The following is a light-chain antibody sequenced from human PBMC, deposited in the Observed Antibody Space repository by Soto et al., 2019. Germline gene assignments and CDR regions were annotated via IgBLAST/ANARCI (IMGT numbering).Light chain of an antibody. CDR2: AAS. J-gene: IGKJ2*01. V-gene: IGKV1-39*01. CDR3: QQSSNIPYT. Sequence: DIQMTQSPSSLSASVGDRVTITCRASQTISSYLNWYQQSPGKAPKLRIYAASSLQSGVPSRFSGSGSGTDFTLTISSLQPEDFATYYCQQSSNIPYTFGQGTKLEIK. CDR1: QTISSY.